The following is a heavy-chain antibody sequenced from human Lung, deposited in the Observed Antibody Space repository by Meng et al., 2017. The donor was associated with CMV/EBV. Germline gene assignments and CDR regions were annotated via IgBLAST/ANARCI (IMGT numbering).Heavy chain of an antibody. J-gene: IGHJ4*02. V-gene: IGHV3-43*01. D-gene: IGHD2-2*01. CDR2: ISWDGGST. Sequence: GESLKISCAASGFTFDDYTMHWVRQAPGKGLEWVSLISWDGGSTYYADSVKGRFTISRDNSKNSLYLQMNSLRTEDTALYYCAKEGRYCSSTSCFYYFDYWGQGTLVTVPS. CDR3: AKEGRYCSSTSCFYYFDY. CDR1: GFTFDDYT.